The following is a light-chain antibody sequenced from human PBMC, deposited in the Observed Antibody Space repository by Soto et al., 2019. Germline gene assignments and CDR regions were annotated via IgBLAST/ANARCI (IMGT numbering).Light chain of an antibody. J-gene: IGKJ3*01. CDR2: AES. CDR3: LQYYRYPLT. V-gene: IGKV1-8*01. Sequence: AIRMNHSPSSLASSTGARVTIIGLARHGISSYFAWCQQKPGKAPKLLIYAESTLQSGVPARFSDRGSGTDFTLTISCLQSEDLATYYCLQYYRYPLTFGPGTKVDIK. CDR1: HGISSY.